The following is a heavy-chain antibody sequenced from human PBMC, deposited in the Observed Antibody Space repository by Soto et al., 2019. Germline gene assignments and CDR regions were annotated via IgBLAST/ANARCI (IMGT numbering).Heavy chain of an antibody. Sequence: QITLKESGPTLVKPTQTLTLTCSFSGFSFSTIGVGVGWVRQPPVKALEWLALIYWDNDKRYRPSLRIMLAITKDPSKNQVVLTMTIMDVGDAGTYYCVSGSFPNGFDRWGQGTLVAVSA. CDR2: IYWDNDK. CDR3: VSGSFPNGFDR. J-gene: IGHJ5*02. CDR1: GFSFSTIGVG. V-gene: IGHV2-5*04. D-gene: IGHD3-10*01.